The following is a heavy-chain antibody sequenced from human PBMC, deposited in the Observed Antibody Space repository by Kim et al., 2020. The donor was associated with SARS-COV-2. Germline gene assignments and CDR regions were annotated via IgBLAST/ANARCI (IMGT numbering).Heavy chain of an antibody. V-gene: IGHV1-46*01. Sequence: ASVKVSCKASGYTFTTYYMHWVRQAPGQGLEWMGRINPSGGSTTYAQKFQGRVTMTSDTSTSTVYMELSSLRSEDTAVYYCANRVTNGMDVWGQGTTVTVSS. D-gene: IGHD4-17*01. CDR3: ANRVTNGMDV. J-gene: IGHJ6*02. CDR2: INPSGGST. CDR1: GYTFTTYY.